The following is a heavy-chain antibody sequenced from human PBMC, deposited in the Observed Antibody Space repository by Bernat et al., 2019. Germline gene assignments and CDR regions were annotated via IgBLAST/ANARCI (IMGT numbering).Heavy chain of an antibody. CDR3: AADPSPRYYYGSRADV. CDR1: GFTFTSSA. CDR2: IVVGSGNT. J-gene: IGHJ6*02. D-gene: IGHD3-10*01. V-gene: IGHV1-58*01. Sequence: QMQLVQSGPEVKKPGTSVKVSCKASGFTFTSSAVQWVRQARGQRLEWIGWIVVGSGNTNFAQKFQERVTITRDMSTSTAYMALSSLRSEDTAVYYCAADPSPRYYYGSRADVWGQVTTATVSS.